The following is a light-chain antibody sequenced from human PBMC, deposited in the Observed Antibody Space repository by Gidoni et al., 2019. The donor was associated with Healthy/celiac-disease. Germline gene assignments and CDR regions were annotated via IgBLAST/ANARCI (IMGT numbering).Light chain of an antibody. CDR1: QSINSY. Sequence: DIQMTQSPSSLSASVGDRVTITCRASQSINSYLNWYQQKPGKAPKLLIYAASSLQIGVPSRFSGSGSGADFTLPISSLQPEDFATYYCQQSYSTPGPFGQGTKVEIK. V-gene: IGKV1-39*01. CDR2: AAS. CDR3: QQSYSTPGP. J-gene: IGKJ1*01.